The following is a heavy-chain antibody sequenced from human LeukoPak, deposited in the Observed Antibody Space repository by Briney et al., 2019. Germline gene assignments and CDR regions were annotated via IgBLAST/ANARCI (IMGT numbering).Heavy chain of an antibody. Sequence: QPGGALRLSCAASGFTFSTYFMTWVRQAPGRGLEWLAYIKPDGDEKYYVDSVKGRFTIPRDNSKNSLYLHMSNLRPDDTAIYYCTRGTYYCLHWGQGTLVTVSS. D-gene: IGHD3-22*01. CDR3: TRGTYYCLH. J-gene: IGHJ4*02. CDR1: GFTFSTYF. CDR2: IKPDGDEK. V-gene: IGHV3-7*05.